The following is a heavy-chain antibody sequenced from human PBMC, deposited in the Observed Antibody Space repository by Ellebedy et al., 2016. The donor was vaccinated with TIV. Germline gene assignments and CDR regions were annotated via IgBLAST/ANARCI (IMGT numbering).Heavy chain of an antibody. J-gene: IGHJ4*02. CDR3: RGSGYFDY. Sequence: PGGSLRLSCAASGFNFSSYWMHWVRQAPGKGLVWVSRFSGDGSVTNYADSMKGRFTISRDNAKNTVYLQIKNLTVEDTAVYYCRGSGYFDYWGQGTLVTVSS. CDR2: FSGDGSVT. V-gene: IGHV3-74*01. CDR1: GFNFSSYW. D-gene: IGHD1-14*01.